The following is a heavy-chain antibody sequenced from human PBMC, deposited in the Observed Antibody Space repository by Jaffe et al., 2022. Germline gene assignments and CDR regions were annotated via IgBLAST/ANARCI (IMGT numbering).Heavy chain of an antibody. D-gene: IGHD3-3*01. Sequence: QVQLVQSGAEVKKPGASVKVSCKASGYTFTGYYMHWVRQAPGQGLEWMGRINPNSGGTNYAQKFQGRVTMTRDTSISTAYMELSRLRSDDTAVYYCARAPRGDLRFLEWLLDYWGQGTLVTVSS. CDR1: GYTFTGYY. V-gene: IGHV1-2*06. CDR2: INPNSGGT. J-gene: IGHJ4*02. CDR3: ARAPRGDLRFLEWLLDY.